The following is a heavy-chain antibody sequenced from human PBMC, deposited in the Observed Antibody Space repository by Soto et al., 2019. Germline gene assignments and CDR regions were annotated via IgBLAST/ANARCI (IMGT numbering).Heavy chain of an antibody. Sequence: GGSLRLSCAASGFTVSSNYMSWVRQAPGKGLEWVSVIYSGGSTYYADSVKGRFTISRDNSKKTLYLQMNSLRAEDTAVYYCASRAVAAAYYYYGMDVWGQGTTVTVSS. CDR1: GFTVSSNY. V-gene: IGHV3-53*01. CDR2: IYSGGST. CDR3: ASRAVAAAYYYYGMDV. J-gene: IGHJ6*02. D-gene: IGHD6-19*01.